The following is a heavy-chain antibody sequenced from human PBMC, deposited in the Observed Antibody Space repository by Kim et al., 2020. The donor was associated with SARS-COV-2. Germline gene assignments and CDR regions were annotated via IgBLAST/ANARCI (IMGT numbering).Heavy chain of an antibody. D-gene: IGHD2-21*02. J-gene: IGHJ4*02. Sequence: TPSLHSRVTISLDTSRTQFSLQLSSVTAADTAVYYCARQYESGGDQTWRYWGQGTLVAVSS. V-gene: IGHV4-39*01. CDR3: ARQYESGGDQTWRY.